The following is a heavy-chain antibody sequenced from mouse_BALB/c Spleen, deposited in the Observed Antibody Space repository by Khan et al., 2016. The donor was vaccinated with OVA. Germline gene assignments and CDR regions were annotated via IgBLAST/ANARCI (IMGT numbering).Heavy chain of an antibody. J-gene: IGHJ3*01. V-gene: IGHV2-2*02. CDR2: IWSGGST. D-gene: IGHD2-4*01. CDR3: ARNYDYDEVLAY. CDR1: GFSLTTYG. Sequence: QVQLKQSGPGLVQPSQSLSITCTVSGFSLTTYGVHWVRQSPGKGLEWLGVIWSGGSTEYNAAFISRLSISKDNSKSKVFFKMNSLQANDTAIDYCARNYDYDEVLAYWGQGTLVTVSA.